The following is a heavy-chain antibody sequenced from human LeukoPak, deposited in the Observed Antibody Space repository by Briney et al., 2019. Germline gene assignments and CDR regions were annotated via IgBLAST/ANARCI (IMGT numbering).Heavy chain of an antibody. CDR3: ARDNSVGDIAWWFDP. D-gene: IGHD3-16*02. CDR2: INPSGSST. V-gene: IGHV1-46*01. CDR1: GGTFSSYA. J-gene: IGHJ5*02. Sequence: ASVKVSCKASGGTFSSYAISWVRQAPGQGLEWMGLINPSGSSTLYAQKFQGRVTMTRDMSTTTDYMELSSLRYEDTAVYYCARDNSVGDIAWWFDPWGQGTLVTVSS.